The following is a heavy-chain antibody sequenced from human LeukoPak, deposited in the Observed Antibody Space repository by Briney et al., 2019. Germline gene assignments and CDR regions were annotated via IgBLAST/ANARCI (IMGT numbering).Heavy chain of an antibody. CDR2: IYTSGST. CDR1: GDSIRGYY. D-gene: IGHD3-10*01. CDR3: ARVGPVWFGEGHYYFDY. V-gene: IGHV4-4*07. J-gene: IGHJ4*02. Sequence: SETLSLNCSVSGDSIRGYYWNWIRQPAGKGLEWIGRIYTSGSTDYKPSLKSRVTISVDTSKNQFSLKLSSVTAADTAVYYCARVGPVWFGEGHYYFDYWGQGTLVTVSS.